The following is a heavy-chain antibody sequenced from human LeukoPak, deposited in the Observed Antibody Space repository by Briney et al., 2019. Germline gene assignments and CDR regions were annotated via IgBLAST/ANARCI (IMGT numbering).Heavy chain of an antibody. V-gene: IGHV3-53*01. CDR3: AGPKDTAMVANYYYYGMDV. J-gene: IGHJ6*02. D-gene: IGHD5-18*01. CDR2: IYSGGST. CDR1: GFTVSSNY. Sequence: QTGGSLRLSCAASGFTVSSNYMSWVRQAPGKGLEWVSVIYSGGSTCYADSVKGRFTISRDNSKNTLYLQMNSLRAEDTAVYHCAGPKDTAMVANYYYYGMDVWGQGTTVTVSS.